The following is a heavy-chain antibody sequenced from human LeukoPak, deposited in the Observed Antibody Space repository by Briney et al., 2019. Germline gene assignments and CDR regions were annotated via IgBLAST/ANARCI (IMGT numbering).Heavy chain of an antibody. CDR3: ARDLDTDMAQGGY. CDR1: GGTFSSYA. J-gene: IGHJ4*02. CDR2: SIPIFGTA. D-gene: IGHD5-18*01. Sequence: SVKVSCKASGGTFSSYAISWVRQAPGRGLEWMGGSIPIFGTANYAQKFQGRVTITADKSTSTAYIELRSLRSDDTAVYYCARDLDTDMAQGGYWGQGTLVTVSS. V-gene: IGHV1-69*06.